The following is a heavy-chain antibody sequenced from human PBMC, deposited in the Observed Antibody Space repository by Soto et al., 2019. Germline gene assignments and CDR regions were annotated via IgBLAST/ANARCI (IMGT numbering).Heavy chain of an antibody. D-gene: IGHD5-18*01. V-gene: IGHV3-23*01. CDR1: AFPFGNYA. J-gene: IGHJ4*02. CDR3: AKSTDGYPYFFDS. Sequence: QTGGSLRLSCAASAFPFGNYAMAWVRQSPGKGLEWVSTISHDGGSTYYADSVKGRFTVSRDNSKNTLYLQVNSLRAEDTALYHCAKSTDGYPYFFDSWAREPWSPSPQ. CDR2: ISHDGGST.